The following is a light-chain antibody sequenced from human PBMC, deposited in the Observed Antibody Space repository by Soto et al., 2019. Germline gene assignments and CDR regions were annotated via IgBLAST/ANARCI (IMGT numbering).Light chain of an antibody. CDR1: QSIGSY. J-gene: IGKJ1*01. CDR2: GGS. Sequence: DVQMTQSPSSLSASVGDRVTITCRASQSIGSYLNWYQQKPGKAPNLLIHGGSILQSGVPARFRGSGSGTDFTLTISSLEPDDFAVYYCQQRSNWQITFGQGTKVE. CDR3: QQRSNWQIT. V-gene: IGKV1-39*01.